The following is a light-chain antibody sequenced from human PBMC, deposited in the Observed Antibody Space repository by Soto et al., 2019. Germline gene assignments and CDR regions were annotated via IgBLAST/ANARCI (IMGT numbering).Light chain of an antibody. CDR2: AAS. Sequence: EIVLTQSPATLSLSPGERATLSCRASQSVSSYLAWYQQKPGQAPRLLIYAASTRATGVPARFSGSGSGTEFTLTISSLQSEDFAVYFCQQYNKWPPYTFGQGTKLEIK. CDR3: QQYNKWPPYT. J-gene: IGKJ2*01. V-gene: IGKV3-15*01. CDR1: QSVSSY.